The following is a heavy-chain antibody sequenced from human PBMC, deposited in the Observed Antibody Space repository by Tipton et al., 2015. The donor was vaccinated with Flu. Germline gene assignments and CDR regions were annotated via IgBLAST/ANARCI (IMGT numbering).Heavy chain of an antibody. CDR2: VYYTGRT. CDR3: ARDGPDIRRMLY. CDR1: GGSISSYY. V-gene: IGHV4-4*07. J-gene: IGHJ4*02. Sequence: GLVKPSETLSLTCTVSGGSISSYYWSWIRQPAGKGLEWIGSVYYTGRTYYNSSLIGRVTISVDTTKNQFSLRLISVTAADTAVYYCARDGPDIRRMLYWGQGALVTVSS. D-gene: IGHD3-9*01.